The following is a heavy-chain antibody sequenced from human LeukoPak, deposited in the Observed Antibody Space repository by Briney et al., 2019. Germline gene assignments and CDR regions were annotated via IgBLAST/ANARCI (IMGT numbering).Heavy chain of an antibody. J-gene: IGHJ6*02. CDR2: INPNSGGT. V-gene: IGHV1-2*02. CDR3: ARDQGSGWSTDYYYYGMDA. D-gene: IGHD6-19*01. CDR1: GYTFTGYY. Sequence: VASVKVSCKASGYTFTGYYMHWVRQAPGQGLEWMGWINPNSGGTNYAQKFQGRVTMTRDTSISTAYMELSRLRSDDTAVYYCARDQGSGWSTDYYYYGMDAWGQGTTVTVSS.